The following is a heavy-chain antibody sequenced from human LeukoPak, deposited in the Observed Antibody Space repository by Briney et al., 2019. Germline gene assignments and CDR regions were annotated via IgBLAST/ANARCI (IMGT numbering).Heavy chain of an antibody. D-gene: IGHD1-7*01. CDR3: ATDGNYDWNYKSGFDY. Sequence: PGGSLRLSCAASGFTFSSYAMSWARQAPGMGLEWVSAISGSGGSTYYADSVKGRFTISRDNSKNTLYLQMNSLRAEDMAVYYCATDGNYDWNYKSGFDYWGQGTLVTVSS. CDR2: ISGSGGST. J-gene: IGHJ4*02. CDR1: GFTFSSYA. V-gene: IGHV3-23*01.